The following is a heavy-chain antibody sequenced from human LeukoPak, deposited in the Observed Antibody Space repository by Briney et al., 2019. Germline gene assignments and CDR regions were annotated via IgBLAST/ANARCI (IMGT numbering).Heavy chain of an antibody. V-gene: IGHV3-23*01. Sequence: GGSLRLSCAASGCTFSSYAMSWVRQAPGKGLEGVSGISGSGGSTYYADSVKGRFTISRDNSQSTLYLQMTSLRAEDTAVYYCATTSWYGNYWGQGTLVTVSS. D-gene: IGHD6-13*01. CDR3: ATTSWYGNY. J-gene: IGHJ4*02. CDR2: ISGSGGST. CDR1: GCTFSSYA.